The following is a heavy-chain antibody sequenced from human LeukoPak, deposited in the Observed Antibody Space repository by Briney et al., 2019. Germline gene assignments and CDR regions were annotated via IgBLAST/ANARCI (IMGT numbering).Heavy chain of an antibody. CDR3: ARARIVGAPYFDY. V-gene: IGHV4-30-2*01. CDR2: IYHSGST. J-gene: IGHJ4*02. D-gene: IGHD1-26*01. CDR1: GGSISSGGYS. Sequence: PSETLSLTCVVSGGSISSGGYSWSWIRQPPGKGLEWIGYIYHSGSTYYNPSLKSRVTISVDTSKNQFSLKLSSVTAADTAVYYCARARIVGAPYFDYWGQGTLVTVSS.